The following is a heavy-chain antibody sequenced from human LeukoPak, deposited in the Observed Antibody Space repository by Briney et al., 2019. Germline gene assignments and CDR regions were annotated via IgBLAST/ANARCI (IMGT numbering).Heavy chain of an antibody. J-gene: IGHJ4*02. Sequence: PGGSLRLSCAASGFTFSSYAMNWVRQAPGEGLEWVSALSPSGGTTYYADSVKGRFTISRDNSKNTLFLQLNSLRAEDTAIYYCAKGAYSGSWYLFDYWGQGTLVTVFS. CDR2: LSPSGGTT. D-gene: IGHD6-13*01. CDR3: AKGAYSGSWYLFDY. CDR1: GFTFSSYA. V-gene: IGHV3-23*01.